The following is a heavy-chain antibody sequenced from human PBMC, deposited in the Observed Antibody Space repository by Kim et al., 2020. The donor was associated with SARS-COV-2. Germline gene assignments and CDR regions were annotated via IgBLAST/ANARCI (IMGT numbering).Heavy chain of an antibody. J-gene: IGHJ4*02. CDR2: ISGSGGST. CDR1: GFTFSSYA. V-gene: IGHV3-23*01. CDR3: AKDPEYYYDSSWPA. Sequence: GGSLRLSCAASGFTFSSYAMSWVRQAPGKGLEWVSAISGSGGSTHYADSVKGRFTISRDNSKNTLYLQMNSLRAEDTAVYYCAKDPEYYYDSSWPAWGQGTLVTVSS. D-gene: IGHD3-22*01.